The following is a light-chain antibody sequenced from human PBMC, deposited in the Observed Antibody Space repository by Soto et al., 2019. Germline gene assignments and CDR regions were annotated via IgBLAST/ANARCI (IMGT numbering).Light chain of an antibody. CDR2: DVS. Sequence: QSVLTQPASGSGSPGQSIAISCTGTSSDVGAYNSVSWYQQYPGKAPKLMIHDVSNRPSGVSDRFSGSKSGNTASLTISGLHAEDEADYYCSSYTSSNSYVFGSGTKGTLL. CDR3: SSYTSSNSYV. V-gene: IGLV2-14*01. J-gene: IGLJ1*01. CDR1: SSDVGAYNS.